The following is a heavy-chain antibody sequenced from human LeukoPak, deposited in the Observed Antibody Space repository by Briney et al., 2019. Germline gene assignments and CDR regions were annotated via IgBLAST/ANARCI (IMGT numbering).Heavy chain of an antibody. Sequence: PSETLSQTCTVSGGSISSCSYYLGWIREPPGKVLGWIGRFYYNVITFYHWSLTSRGTISVETSKNQFSLKLSSVTAADTAVYYCARIVLTRVRGVIPYYFDYWGEGTLVTVSS. V-gene: IGHV4-39*01. D-gene: IGHD3-10*01. CDR1: GGSISSCSYY. CDR2: FYYNVIT. CDR3: ARIVLTRVRGVIPYYFDY. J-gene: IGHJ4*02.